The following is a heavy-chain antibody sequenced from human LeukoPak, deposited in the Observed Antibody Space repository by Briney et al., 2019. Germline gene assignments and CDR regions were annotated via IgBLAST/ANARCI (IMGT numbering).Heavy chain of an antibody. V-gene: IGHV3-21*01. Sequence: GGSLRLSCGASGFYFSSYSMNWVPQAPGRGLEWVSSIISGSTYMYYADSLKGRFTISRDNAKNSLHLQMDSLRAEDTAVYFCARVEATTGRNYHYYYMDVWGKGTTVTVSS. CDR3: ARVEATTGRNYHYYYMDV. CDR1: GFYFSSYS. D-gene: IGHD1-1*01. J-gene: IGHJ6*03. CDR2: IISGSTYM.